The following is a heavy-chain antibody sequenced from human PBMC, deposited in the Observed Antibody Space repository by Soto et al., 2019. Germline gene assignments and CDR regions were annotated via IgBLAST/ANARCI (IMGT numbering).Heavy chain of an antibody. Sequence: VASVKVFCKASGYTFTSYAMHWVRQAPGQRLEWMGWINAGNGNTKYSQKFQGRVTITRDTSASTAYMELSSLRSEDTAVYYCARAAYSYGYAHFDYWGQGTLVTVSS. CDR3: ARAAYSYGYAHFDY. D-gene: IGHD5-18*01. CDR1: GYTFTSYA. J-gene: IGHJ4*02. CDR2: INAGNGNT. V-gene: IGHV1-3*01.